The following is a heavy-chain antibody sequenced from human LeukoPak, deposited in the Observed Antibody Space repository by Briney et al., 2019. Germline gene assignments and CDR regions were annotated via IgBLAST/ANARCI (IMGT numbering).Heavy chain of an antibody. V-gene: IGHV3-30*18. J-gene: IGHJ4*02. CDR1: GFTFNNFA. D-gene: IGHD3-16*01. Sequence: GGSLRLSCAASGFTFNNFAMHWVRQAPGKGLEWVAVISYDGSNKYYADSVKGRFTISRDNSKNTLYLQMNSLRAEDTAVYYCAKAQAYGGFDYWGQGALVTVSS. CDR2: ISYDGSNK. CDR3: AKAQAYGGFDY.